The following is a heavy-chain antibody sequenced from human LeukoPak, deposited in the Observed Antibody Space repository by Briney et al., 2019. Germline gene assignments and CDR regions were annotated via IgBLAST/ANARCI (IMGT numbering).Heavy chain of an antibody. CDR2: INPSGGST. V-gene: IGHV1-46*01. J-gene: IGHJ4*02. Sequence: ASVKVSCKASGYTFTNSYIHWVRQAPGQVLEWMGIINPSGGSTSYAQKFQGRVTMTRGTSTSTVYMELSSLRSEDTAVYYCARAQSYILTGYYGYWGQGTLVTVSS. D-gene: IGHD3-9*01. CDR3: ARAQSYILTGYYGY. CDR1: GYTFTNSY.